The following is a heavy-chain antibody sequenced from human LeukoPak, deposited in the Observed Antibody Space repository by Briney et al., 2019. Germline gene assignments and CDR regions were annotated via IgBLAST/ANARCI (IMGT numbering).Heavy chain of an antibody. CDR3: EKGSGSGSQGSWFDP. V-gene: IGHV3-9*01. Sequence: GRSLRLSCAASGFTFDDYAMHWVRQAPGKGLEWVSGISWNSGSIGYADSVKGRFTISRDNAKNSLYLQMNSLRAEDTALYYCEKGSGSGSQGSWFDPWGQGTLVTVSS. CDR2: ISWNSGSI. CDR1: GFTFDDYA. J-gene: IGHJ5*02. D-gene: IGHD3-10*01.